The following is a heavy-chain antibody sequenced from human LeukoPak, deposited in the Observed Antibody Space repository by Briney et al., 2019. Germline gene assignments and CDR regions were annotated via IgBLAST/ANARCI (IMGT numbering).Heavy chain of an antibody. Sequence: ASVKVSCKASGGTFSSYAISWVRQAPGQGLEWMGRIIPILGIANYAQKFQGRVTITADKSTSTAYMELSSLRSEDTAVYYCASSQFRRDSSGYYFYWGQGTLVTVSS. CDR3: ASSQFRRDSSGYYFY. J-gene: IGHJ4*02. V-gene: IGHV1-69*04. D-gene: IGHD3-22*01. CDR2: IIPILGIA. CDR1: GGTFSSYA.